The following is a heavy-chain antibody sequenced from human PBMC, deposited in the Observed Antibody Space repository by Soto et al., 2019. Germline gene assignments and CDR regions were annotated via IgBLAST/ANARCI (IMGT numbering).Heavy chain of an antibody. V-gene: IGHV3-7*01. CDR1: GFTFSRYW. CDR3: ASLPRIAAAGTTPYYYYGIDV. D-gene: IGHD6-13*01. CDR2: IKQDGSEK. Sequence: GGSLRLSCAASGFTFSRYWMSWVRQAQGKGLEWLANIKQDGSEKYYVDSVKGRFTISTDNAKNSLYLQMNSLRAKDTPVYSCASLPRIAAAGTTPYYYYGIDVWRKVTRVTV. J-gene: IGHJ6*04.